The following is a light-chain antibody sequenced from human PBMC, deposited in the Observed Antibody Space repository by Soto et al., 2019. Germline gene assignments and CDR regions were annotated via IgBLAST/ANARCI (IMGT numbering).Light chain of an antibody. CDR2: EVS. CDR1: SSDVGGYNY. J-gene: IGLJ2*01. V-gene: IGLV2-14*01. CDR3: SSYTSSSMLLV. Sequence: QSALTQPASVSGSPGQSITISCTGTSSDVGGYNYVSWYQQHPGKAPKLMIYEVSNRPSGVSNRFSGSKSGNTASLTISGRQAEDEADYYCSSYTSSSMLLVFGGGTKLTVL.